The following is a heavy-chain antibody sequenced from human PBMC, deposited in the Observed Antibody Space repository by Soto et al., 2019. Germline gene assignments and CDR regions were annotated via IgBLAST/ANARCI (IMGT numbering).Heavy chain of an antibody. CDR3: AKDESSGWPEAPDY. V-gene: IGHV3-23*01. J-gene: IGHJ4*02. Sequence: GGSLRLSCAASGFTFSRHAMSWVRQAPGKGLEWVSTISVSGGSTYYADSVKGRFTISRYNSNSTLYLQMNSLRAEDTAVYYCAKDESSGWPEAPDYWGQGTLVTVSS. D-gene: IGHD6-19*01. CDR2: ISVSGGST. CDR1: GFTFSRHA.